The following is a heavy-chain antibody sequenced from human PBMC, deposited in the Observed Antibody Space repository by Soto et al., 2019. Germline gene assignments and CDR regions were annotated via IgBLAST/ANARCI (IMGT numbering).Heavy chain of an antibody. D-gene: IGHD3-10*01. Sequence: SVKVSCKASGYTFTGYYMHWVRQAPGQGLEWMGGIIPIFGTANYAQKFQGRVTITADESTSTAYMELSSLRSEDTAVYYCARSMVRGAISYYFDYWGQGTLVT. J-gene: IGHJ4*02. CDR2: IIPIFGTA. CDR3: ARSMVRGAISYYFDY. V-gene: IGHV1-69*13. CDR1: GYTFTGYY.